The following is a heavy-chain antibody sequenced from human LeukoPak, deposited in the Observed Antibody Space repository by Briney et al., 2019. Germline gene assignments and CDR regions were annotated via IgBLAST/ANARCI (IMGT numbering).Heavy chain of an antibody. V-gene: IGHV4-34*01. D-gene: IGHD2-2*02. CDR1: GGSFSGYY. Sequence: SETLSLTCAVYGGSFSGYYWSWIRQPPGKGLEWIGEINHSGSTNYNPSLKSRVTISVDTSKNQFSLKLSSVTAADTAVYYCARVTGYQLLYTTHTYYGMDVWGQGTTVTVS. J-gene: IGHJ6*02. CDR2: INHSGST. CDR3: ARVTGYQLLYTTHTYYGMDV.